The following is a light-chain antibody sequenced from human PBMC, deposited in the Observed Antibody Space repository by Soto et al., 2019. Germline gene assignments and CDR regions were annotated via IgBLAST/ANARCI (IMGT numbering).Light chain of an antibody. CDR3: QQFNSYSPGA. J-gene: IGKJ1*01. Sequence: DIQMTQSPSTLSASVGDRVTITRRASESISRWLAWFQQKPGKAPNLLIYDASSLESGVPSRFSGSGSGTEFTLTISSLQPDDFATYYCQQFNSYSPGAFGQGTKVDIK. CDR2: DAS. V-gene: IGKV1-5*01. CDR1: ESISRW.